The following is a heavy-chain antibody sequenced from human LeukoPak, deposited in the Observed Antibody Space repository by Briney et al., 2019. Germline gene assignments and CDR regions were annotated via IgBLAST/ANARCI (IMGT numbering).Heavy chain of an antibody. CDR1: GGSISTYY. J-gene: IGHJ4*02. Sequence: SETLSLTCTVSGGSISTYYWSWIRQPPGKGLEWIGYIYYNGYTDYNPSLKSRVTISLHTSKNQFSLKLSSVTAADTAVYYCARDRHWTNDWVFDYWGQGTLVTVSS. V-gene: IGHV4-59*01. D-gene: IGHD1/OR15-1a*01. CDR3: ARDRHWTNDWVFDY. CDR2: IYYNGYT.